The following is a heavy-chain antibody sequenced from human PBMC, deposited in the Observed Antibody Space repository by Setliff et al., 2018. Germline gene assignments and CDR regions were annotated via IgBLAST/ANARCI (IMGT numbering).Heavy chain of an antibody. V-gene: IGHV4-61*09. Sequence: SETLSLTCTVSGDSISSRRNYWGWFRQPAGKELEWIGQIYTSWSTNYNPSLKSRVTISLDTSKNQFSLSLTSVTAEDTAVYYCARDTGAQWLIAFDIWGQGTLVTVSS. D-gene: IGHD6-19*01. CDR1: GDSISSRRNY. J-gene: IGHJ3*02. CDR3: ARDTGAQWLIAFDI. CDR2: IYTSWST.